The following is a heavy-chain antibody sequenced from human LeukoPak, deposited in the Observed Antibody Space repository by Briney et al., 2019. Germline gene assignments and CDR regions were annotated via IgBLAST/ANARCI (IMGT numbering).Heavy chain of an antibody. V-gene: IGHV1-69*06. D-gene: IGHD4-17*01. CDR2: IIPIFGTA. CDR3: ARTNYGDDAFDI. J-gene: IGHJ3*02. CDR1: GGTFSSYA. Sequence: SVKVSCKASGGTFSSYAISWVRQAPGQGLEWMGGIIPIFGTANYAQKFQGRVTITADKSTSTAYMELSSLRSEDTAVYYCARTNYGDDAFDIWGQGTMVTVSS.